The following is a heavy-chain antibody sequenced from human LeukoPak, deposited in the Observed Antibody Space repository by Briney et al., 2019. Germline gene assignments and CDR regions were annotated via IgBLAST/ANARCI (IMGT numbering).Heavy chain of an antibody. CDR3: AKDLVWRGMITFGGVIVSYLLDY. CDR2: ISGSGGST. CDR1: GFTFSSYG. J-gene: IGHJ4*02. Sequence: PGGSLRLSCAASGFTFSSYGMSWVRQAPGKGLEWVSAISGSGGSTYYADSVKGRFTISRDNSKNTLYLQMNSLRAEDTAVYYCAKDLVWRGMITFGGVIVSYLLDYWGQGTLVTVSS. D-gene: IGHD3-16*02. V-gene: IGHV3-23*01.